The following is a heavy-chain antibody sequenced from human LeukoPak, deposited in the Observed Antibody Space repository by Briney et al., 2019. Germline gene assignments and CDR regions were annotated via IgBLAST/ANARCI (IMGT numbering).Heavy chain of an antibody. J-gene: IGHJ5*02. CDR3: ARMGYYYDSSGYSKFDP. Sequence: MPSETLSLTCTVSGGSISSSSYYWGWIRQPPGKGLEWIGSIYYSGSTYYNPSLKSRVTISVDTSKNQFSLKLSSVTAADTAVYYCARMGYYYDSSGYSKFDPWGQGTLVTVSS. V-gene: IGHV4-39*01. CDR2: IYYSGST. D-gene: IGHD3-22*01. CDR1: GGSISSSSYY.